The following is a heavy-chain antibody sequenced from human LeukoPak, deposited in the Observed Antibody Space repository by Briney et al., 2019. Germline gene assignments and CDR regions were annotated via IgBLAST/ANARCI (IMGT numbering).Heavy chain of an antibody. Sequence: PGGSLRLSCAASGFTVSNTYMSWVRQAPGKGLEWVANIKQDGSEKHYVDSVKGRLTISRDNAKNLLYLQMNSLRVEDTAVYYCAGGPGFLIDCWGQGTLVTVSS. CDR3: AGGPGFLIDC. V-gene: IGHV3-7*01. D-gene: IGHD3-3*01. J-gene: IGHJ4*02. CDR2: IKQDGSEK. CDR1: GFTVSNTY.